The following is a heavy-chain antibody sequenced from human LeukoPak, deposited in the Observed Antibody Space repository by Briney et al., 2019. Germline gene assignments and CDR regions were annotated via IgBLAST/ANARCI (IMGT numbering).Heavy chain of an antibody. Sequence: SETLSLTCTVSGGSISSYYWSWIRQPPGKGLEWIGEIYHSGSTNYNPSLKSRVTISVDKSKNQFSLKLSSVTAADTAVYYCARLGVVEQWLIQGHFDYWGQGTLVTVSS. CDR3: ARLGVVEQWLIQGHFDY. V-gene: IGHV4-59*12. CDR2: IYHSGST. CDR1: GGSISSYY. J-gene: IGHJ4*02. D-gene: IGHD6-19*01.